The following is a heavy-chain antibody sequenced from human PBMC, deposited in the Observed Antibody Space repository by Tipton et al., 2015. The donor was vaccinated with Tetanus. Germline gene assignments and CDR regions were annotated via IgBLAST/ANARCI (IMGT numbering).Heavy chain of an antibody. Sequence: SLRLSCAASGFTFPKFPMNWVRQAPGRGLEWVSSISSTTSYIYYSDSVKGRFTISRDNAKNSLYLQMNSLTADDTAVYFCASGSSLDYWGQGTLVTVSS. J-gene: IGHJ4*02. CDR1: GFTFPKFP. V-gene: IGHV3-21*01. CDR3: ASGSSLDY. CDR2: ISSTTSYI. D-gene: IGHD6-6*01.